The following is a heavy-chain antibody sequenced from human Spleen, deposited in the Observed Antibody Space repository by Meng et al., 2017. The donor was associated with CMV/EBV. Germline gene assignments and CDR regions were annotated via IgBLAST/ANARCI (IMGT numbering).Heavy chain of an antibody. Sequence: SETLSLTCTVSGGYLSGYSWTWIRQSPGKGLEWIGYSYDSGMADYNPSLKSRVTISEDMSENQFSLNLRSVTAADTGIYYGARIYRGATDYWGPGTRVTVSS. CDR3: ARIYRGATDY. CDR1: GGYLSGYS. CDR2: SYDSGMA. V-gene: IGHV4-59*01. D-gene: IGHD5-12*01. J-gene: IGHJ4*02.